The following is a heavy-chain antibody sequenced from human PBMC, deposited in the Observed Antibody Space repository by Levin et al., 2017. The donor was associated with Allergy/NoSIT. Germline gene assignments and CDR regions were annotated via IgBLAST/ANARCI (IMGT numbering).Heavy chain of an antibody. Sequence: ASETLSLTCTVSGGSISSGHYYWSWIRQHPGKGLEWIGYIHYSGSTYYNPSLKSRVSISKDTSKNQLSLRLSSVTAADTAVYYCARDITLVRGVTHYYGMDVWGQGTTVIVSS. CDR1: GGSISSGHYY. CDR3: ARDITLVRGVTHYYGMDV. D-gene: IGHD3-10*01. J-gene: IGHJ6*02. CDR2: IHYSGST. V-gene: IGHV4-31*03.